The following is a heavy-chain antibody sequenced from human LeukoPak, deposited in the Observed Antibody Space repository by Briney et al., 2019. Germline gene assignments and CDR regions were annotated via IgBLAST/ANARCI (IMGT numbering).Heavy chain of an antibody. CDR3: ARDTHYYGSGSPAFDI. D-gene: IGHD3-10*01. CDR2: ISSSSSTI. CDR1: GFTFNTYN. Sequence: PGGSLRLSCAASGFTFNTYNMNWVRQAPGKGLEWVSYISSSSSTIHYADSVKGRSTISRDNAKNSLYLQMNSLRAEDTAVYYCARDTHYYGSGSPAFDIWGQGTMVTVSS. V-gene: IGHV3-48*01. J-gene: IGHJ3*02.